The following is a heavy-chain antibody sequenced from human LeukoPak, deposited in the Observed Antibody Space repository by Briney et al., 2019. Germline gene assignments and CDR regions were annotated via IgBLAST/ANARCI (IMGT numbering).Heavy chain of an antibody. Sequence: GGSLRLSCTASRFTFSTYAMSWVRQAPGKGLEWVSSIIGSGDTTYYTGSVKGRFTISRDNSKNALYLQMSRLRAEDTAVYYCAKSQRNDQQVVQRIDYWGQGTLVTVSS. CDR3: AKSQRNDQQVVQRIDY. V-gene: IGHV3-23*01. CDR1: RFTFSTYA. CDR2: IIGSGDTT. J-gene: IGHJ4*02. D-gene: IGHD2-2*01.